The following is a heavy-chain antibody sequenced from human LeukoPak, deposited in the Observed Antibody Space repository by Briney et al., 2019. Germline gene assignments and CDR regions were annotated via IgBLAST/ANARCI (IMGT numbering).Heavy chain of an antibody. D-gene: IGHD5-24*01. CDR2: IYTSGST. V-gene: IGHV4-61*02. CDR3: ASTMATIPFSAFDI. J-gene: IGHJ3*02. CDR1: GGSISSGSYY. Sequence: PSETLSLTCTVSGGSISSGSYYWSWIRQPAGKGLEWIGRIYTSGSTNYNPSLKSRVTISVDTSKNQFSLKLSSVTAADTAVYYCASTMATIPFSAFDIWGQGTMVTVSS.